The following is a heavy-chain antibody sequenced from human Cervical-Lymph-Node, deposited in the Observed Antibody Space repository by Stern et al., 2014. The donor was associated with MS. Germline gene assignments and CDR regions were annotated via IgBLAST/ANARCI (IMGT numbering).Heavy chain of an antibody. CDR1: GGSISSYY. V-gene: IGHV4-59*01. CDR3: ASTNYYDSSGYYPYTYYFDY. J-gene: IGHJ4*02. D-gene: IGHD3-22*01. Sequence: QLQLQESGPGLVKPSETLSLTCTVSGGSISSYYWSWIRQPPGKGLEWIGYIYYSGSTNYNPSLKSRVTISVDTSKNQFSLKLSSVTAADTAVYYCASTNYYDSSGYYPYTYYFDYWGQGTLVTVSS. CDR2: IYYSGST.